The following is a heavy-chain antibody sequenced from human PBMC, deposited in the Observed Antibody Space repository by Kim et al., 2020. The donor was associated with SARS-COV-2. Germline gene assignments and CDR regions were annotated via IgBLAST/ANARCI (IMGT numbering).Heavy chain of an antibody. CDR2: INPNSGGT. V-gene: IGHV1-2*06. Sequence: ASVKVSCKASGYSFTGYYMHWVRQAPGQGLEWMGRINPNSGGTNYAQKFQGRVTMTRDTSISTAYMELSRLRCDDTAVYYCARGIFYYGSSGYNGDAFDIWGQGTMVTVSS. CDR3: ARGIFYYGSSGYNGDAFDI. D-gene: IGHD3-22*01. J-gene: IGHJ3*02. CDR1: GYSFTGYY.